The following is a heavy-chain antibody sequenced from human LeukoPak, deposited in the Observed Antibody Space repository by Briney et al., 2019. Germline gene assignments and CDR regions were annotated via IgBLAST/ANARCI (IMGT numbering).Heavy chain of an antibody. D-gene: IGHD2-2*01. V-gene: IGHV3-74*01. Sequence: GGSLRLSCAASGFSLSNYWMHWVRQAPGKGLVWVSRINSDGSSTSYADSVKGRFTISRDNAKNTLYLQMNSLRAEDTAVYYCARGVVVPAAIYYYGMDVWGQGTTVTVSS. J-gene: IGHJ6*02. CDR3: ARGVVVPAAIYYYGMDV. CDR1: GFSLSNYW. CDR2: INSDGSST.